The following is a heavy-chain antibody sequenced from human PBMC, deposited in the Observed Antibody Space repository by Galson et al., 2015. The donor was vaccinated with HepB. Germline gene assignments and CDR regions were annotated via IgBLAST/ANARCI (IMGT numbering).Heavy chain of an antibody. CDR1: GGTFSSYA. CDR3: ARQTVVVTAITSSYYYYGMDV. Sequence: SVKVSCKASGGTFSSYAISWVRQAPGQGLEWMGGIIPIFGTANYAQKFQGRVTITADESTSTAYMELSSLRSEDTAVYYCARQTVVVTAITSSYYYYGMDVWGQGTTVTVSS. V-gene: IGHV1-69*13. D-gene: IGHD2-21*02. CDR2: IIPIFGTA. J-gene: IGHJ6*02.